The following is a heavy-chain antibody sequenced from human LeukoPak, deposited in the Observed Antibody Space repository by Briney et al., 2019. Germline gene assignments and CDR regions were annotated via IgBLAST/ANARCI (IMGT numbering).Heavy chain of an antibody. Sequence: PGGSLRLSCAASGFTFTNSWMAWVRQAPGKGLEWVANIKQDGGTRHYADSLRGRFTISRDNPKNSLYLQMSSLRADDTAVYYCARDTVGSLDYWGQGILVTVAS. V-gene: IGHV3-7*01. CDR3: ARDTVGSLDY. CDR2: IKQDGGTR. CDR1: GFTFTNSW. J-gene: IGHJ4*02. D-gene: IGHD1-26*01.